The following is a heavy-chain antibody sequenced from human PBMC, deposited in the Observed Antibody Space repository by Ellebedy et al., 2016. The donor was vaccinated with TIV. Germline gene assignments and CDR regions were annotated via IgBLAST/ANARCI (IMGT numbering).Heavy chain of an antibody. CDR3: ARFRSGIVVAPAHYGMDV. V-gene: IGHV4-39*01. D-gene: IGHD2-2*01. CDR2: IYHTGHT. J-gene: IGHJ6*02. Sequence: SETLSLXXTVSGGSVSRSNYYWGWIRQRPGKGLEWIANIYHTGHTYYNPSLKSRVTISVDTSKNQFSLRLSSVTAADTAVYYCARFRSGIVVAPAHYGMDVWGQGTTVTVSS. CDR1: GGSVSRSNYY.